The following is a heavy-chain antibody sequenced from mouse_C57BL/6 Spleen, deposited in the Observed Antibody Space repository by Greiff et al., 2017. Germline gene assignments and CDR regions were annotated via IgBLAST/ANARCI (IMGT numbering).Heavy chain of an antibody. Sequence: QVQLQQPGAELVKPGASVKLSCKASGYTFTSYWMHWVKQRPGQGLEWIGMIHPNSGSTNYNEKFKSKATLTVDKSSSTAYMQLSSLTSEDSAVYYCARWDYDRLYYFDYWGQGTTLTGSS. D-gene: IGHD2-4*01. CDR3: ARWDYDRLYYFDY. CDR1: GYTFTSYW. J-gene: IGHJ2*01. V-gene: IGHV1-64*01. CDR2: IHPNSGST.